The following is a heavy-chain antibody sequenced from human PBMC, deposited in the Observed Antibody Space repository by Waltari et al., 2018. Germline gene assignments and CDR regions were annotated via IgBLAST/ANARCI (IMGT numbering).Heavy chain of an antibody. Sequence: QVQLQESGQGLVQPSGPLSLTCAVSGVSVSGHYWWSWVRQSPEKGLEWIGQVHHSGKTNYNPSIQSRVTIAVDSPKNQFSLTLKSVTAADTAVYYCAGDRAIGLFFDYWGRGTLVTVSS. D-gene: IGHD2-2*01. CDR1: GVSVSGHYW. CDR2: VHHSGKT. J-gene: IGHJ4*02. CDR3: AGDRAIGLFFDY. V-gene: IGHV4-4*02.